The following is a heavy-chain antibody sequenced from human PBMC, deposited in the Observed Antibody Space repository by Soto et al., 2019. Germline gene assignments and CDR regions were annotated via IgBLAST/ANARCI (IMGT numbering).Heavy chain of an antibody. Sequence: PSXTLSLTCTVSGGSMSSYYRSWIRRPPGMGMEWIASISYSGTTNYNSSLKSRVNISIDTSKTQFSLKFNSVTVADTAVYYCAREGYNFGPFDYWGQGALVTVSS. CDR3: AREGYNFGPFDY. V-gene: IGHV4-59*01. D-gene: IGHD5-18*01. J-gene: IGHJ4*02. CDR1: GGSMSSYY. CDR2: ISYSGTT.